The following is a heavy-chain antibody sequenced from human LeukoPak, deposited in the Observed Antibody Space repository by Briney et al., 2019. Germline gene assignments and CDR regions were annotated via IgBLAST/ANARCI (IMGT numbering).Heavy chain of an antibody. V-gene: IGHV4-61*02. CDR2: IYTSGST. CDR3: AGRGPWRGVTIDY. J-gene: IGHJ4*02. Sequence: SETLSLTCTVSGGSISSGSYYWSWIRQPAGKGLEWIGRIYTSGSTNYNPSLKSRVTISVDTSKNQFSLKLSSVTAADTAVYYCAGRGPWRGVTIDYWGQGTLVTVSS. D-gene: IGHD4-17*01. CDR1: GGSISSGSYY.